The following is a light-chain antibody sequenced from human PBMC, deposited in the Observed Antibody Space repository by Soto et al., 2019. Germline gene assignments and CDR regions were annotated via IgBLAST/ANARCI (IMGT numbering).Light chain of an antibody. CDR2: DVD. CDR3: CSYSGSSTIVV. V-gene: IGLV2-14*03. CDR1: SSDVGGYNF. J-gene: IGLJ2*01. Sequence: QSVLTQPASVSGSPGQSITISCTGTSSDVGGYNFVSWYQQHPGKAPRLMIFDVDNRPSGVSTRFSGSKSGNTASLTISGLQAEDEADYYCCSYSGSSTIVVFGGGTTLTVL.